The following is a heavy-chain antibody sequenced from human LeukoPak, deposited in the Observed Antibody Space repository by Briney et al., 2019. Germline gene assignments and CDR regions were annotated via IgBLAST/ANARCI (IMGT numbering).Heavy chain of an antibody. V-gene: IGHV3-7*03. J-gene: IGHJ4*02. Sequence: GGSLRLSCAASGFTFTNFWMTWVRQAPGKGLEWVGDIKEDGSDKYYGDSVKGRFVLSRDSARNSLVLRMNSLRAEDTAVYYCAKDVGKWESLHFFDYWGQGTLVTVSS. CDR2: IKEDGSDK. CDR1: GFTFTNFW. D-gene: IGHD1-26*01. CDR3: AKDVGKWESLHFFDY.